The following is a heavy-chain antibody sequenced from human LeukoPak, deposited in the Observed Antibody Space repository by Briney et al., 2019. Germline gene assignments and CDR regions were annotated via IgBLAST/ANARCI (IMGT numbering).Heavy chain of an antibody. D-gene: IGHD3-22*01. CDR1: GGSFSGYY. Sequence: SETLSLTCAVYGGSFSGYYWSWIRQPPGKGLEWIGEINHSGSTNYNPSLKSRVTISVDTSKNQFSLKLSSVTAADTAVYYCARRRYYYDSSGYSPFDYWGQGTLVTVSS. CDR3: ARRRYYYDSSGYSPFDY. J-gene: IGHJ4*02. CDR2: INHSGST. V-gene: IGHV4-34*09.